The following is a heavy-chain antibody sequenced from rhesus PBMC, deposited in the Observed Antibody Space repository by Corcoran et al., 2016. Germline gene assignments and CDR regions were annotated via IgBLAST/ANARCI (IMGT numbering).Heavy chain of an antibody. Sequence: QMQLQESGPGLVKHSETLSLTCAVSGGSFTTYWWPWIRQPPAQELEWVGEVNDNTGNHNYHPAPKSRVSLSKDAANRHFSLKLNSVTAADTAIYYCARYAGWSSWSPGFDLWGQGLRVIVSS. CDR2: VNDNTGNH. J-gene: IGHJ3*01. CDR1: GGSFTTYW. D-gene: IGHD2-15*01. CDR3: ARYAGWSSWSPGFDL. V-gene: IGHV4-80*01.